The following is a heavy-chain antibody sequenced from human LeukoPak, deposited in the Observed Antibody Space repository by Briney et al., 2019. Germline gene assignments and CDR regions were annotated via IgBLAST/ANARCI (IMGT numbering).Heavy chain of an antibody. Sequence: GGSLRLSCAASGFTFNSFSMNWFRQAPGKGREWVSGIKWDGGSTGYEDTVKGRFTSSRDNAKNSLYLQMNSLRAEDTALYYCARGLPPRTYYYDSSGYFDYWGQGTLVTVSS. CDR1: GFTFNSFS. CDR2: IKWDGGST. CDR3: ARGLPPRTYYYDSSGYFDY. D-gene: IGHD3-22*01. J-gene: IGHJ4*02. V-gene: IGHV3-20*04.